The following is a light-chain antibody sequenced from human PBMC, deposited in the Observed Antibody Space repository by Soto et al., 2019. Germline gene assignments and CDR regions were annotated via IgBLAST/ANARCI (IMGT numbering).Light chain of an antibody. CDR1: SSDVGDYNY. Sequence: QSALTQPASVSGSPGQSITISCTGTSSDVGDYNYVSWYQQHPGKAPKLVLCDVSDRSSGVSKRFSGSKSGNTASLTISGLQAEGEADYYCSSYTSSSTRVFGTGTKVTVL. CDR2: DVS. V-gene: IGLV2-14*01. CDR3: SSYTSSSTRV. J-gene: IGLJ1*01.